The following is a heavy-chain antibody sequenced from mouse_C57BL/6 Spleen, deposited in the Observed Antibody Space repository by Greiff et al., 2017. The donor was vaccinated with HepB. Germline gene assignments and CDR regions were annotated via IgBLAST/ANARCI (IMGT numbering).Heavy chain of an antibody. CDR3: ARFYDGYYNYAMDY. CDR1: GYTFTDYN. J-gene: IGHJ4*01. CDR2: INPNNGGT. Sequence: EVKLMESGPELVKPGASVKMSCKASGYTFTDYNMHWVKQSHGKSLEWIGYINPNNGGTSYNQKFKGKATLTVNKSSSTAYMELRSLTSEDSAVYYCARFYDGYYNYAMDYWGQGTSVTVSS. V-gene: IGHV1-22*01. D-gene: IGHD2-3*01.